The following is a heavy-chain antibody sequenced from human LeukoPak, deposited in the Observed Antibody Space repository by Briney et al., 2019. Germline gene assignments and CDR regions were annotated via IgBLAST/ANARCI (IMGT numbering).Heavy chain of an antibody. CDR3: VKGRGGYCFDP. Sequence: GGSLRLSCAGSGFTFINYVLTWVRQAPGKGLEWVSTISGSGGSTYYADSVKGRFTISRDNSKNTLYLQMSSLRAVDTAVYYCVKGRGGYCFDPWGQGTLVTVSS. CDR1: GFTFINYV. CDR2: ISGSGGST. V-gene: IGHV3-23*01. J-gene: IGHJ5*02.